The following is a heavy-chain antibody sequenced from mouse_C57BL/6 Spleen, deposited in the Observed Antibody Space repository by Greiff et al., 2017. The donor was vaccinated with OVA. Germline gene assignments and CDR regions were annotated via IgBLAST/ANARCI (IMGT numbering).Heavy chain of an antibody. CDR1: GFNIKDDY. CDR2: IDPENGDT. D-gene: IGHD1-1*01. CDR3: TTAYYYGSSFEAY. J-gene: IGHJ3*01. V-gene: IGHV14-4*01. Sequence: VQLQQSGAELVRPGASVKLSCTASGFNIKDDYMHWVKQRPEQGLEWIGWIDPENGDTEYASKFQGKATITADTSSNTAYLQLSSLTSEDTAVYCRTTAYYYGSSFEAYWGQGTLVTVSA.